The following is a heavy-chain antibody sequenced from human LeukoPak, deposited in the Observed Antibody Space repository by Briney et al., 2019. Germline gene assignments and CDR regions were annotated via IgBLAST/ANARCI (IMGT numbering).Heavy chain of an antibody. V-gene: IGHV4-34*01. Sequence: SETLSLTCAVYGGSFSGYYWSWIRQPPGKGLEWIGEINHSGSTNYNPCLKNRVTISVDTSKNQFSLKLSSVTAADTAVYYCARRGGYGGGSGNWFAPWGQGTLVTVSS. CDR1: GGSFSGYY. D-gene: IGHD5-12*01. CDR3: ARRGGYGGGSGNWFAP. CDR2: INHSGST. J-gene: IGHJ5*02.